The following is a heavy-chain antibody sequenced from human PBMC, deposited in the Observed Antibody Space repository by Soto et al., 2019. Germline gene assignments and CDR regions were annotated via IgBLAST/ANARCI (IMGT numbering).Heavy chain of an antibody. V-gene: IGHV3-49*04. J-gene: IGHJ4*02. CDR1: GFTFGDYA. CDR2: IRSKDYCGTT. D-gene: IGHD1-26*01. CDR3: TRVKYSGRYYFHY. Sequence: GGSLRLSCTASGFTFGDYAMSLVRQAPGKGLEWVGFIRSKDYCGTTEYAASVKGRFTISRDDSKSIAYLQMNSLKTEDTAVYYCTRVKYSGRYYFHYWAQGTMVTVSS.